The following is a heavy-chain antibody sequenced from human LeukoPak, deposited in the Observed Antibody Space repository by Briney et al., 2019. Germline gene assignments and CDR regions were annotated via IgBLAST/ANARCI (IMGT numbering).Heavy chain of an antibody. J-gene: IGHJ4*02. Sequence: GGSLRLSCAASGFTFSNYAMSWVRQAPGEGLEWVSGISGSDGDTYYADSVKGRFTISRDNSKNTLYLQMNSLRAEDTAVYYCAKDRSCTNNICHGDFDYWGQGTLVTVSS. V-gene: IGHV3-23*01. D-gene: IGHD2-8*01. CDR2: ISGSDGDT. CDR1: GFTFSNYA. CDR3: AKDRSCTNNICHGDFDY.